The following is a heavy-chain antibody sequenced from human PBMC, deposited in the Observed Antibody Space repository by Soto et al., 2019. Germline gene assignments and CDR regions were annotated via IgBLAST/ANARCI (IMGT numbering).Heavy chain of an antibody. Sequence: SETLSLTSAVSGGSIGICGYDGNGSRQARGKGLEGIGEINHSGSTNYYWSLKSRVTISGETSRNQFSRKLKSVTAGATTVYYCARSRYYDSSGYRALDAFDIWGQGTLVNVS. CDR2: INHSGST. CDR1: GGSIGICGYD. J-gene: IGHJ3*02. CDR3: ARSRYYDSSGYRALDAFDI. V-gene: IGHV4-34*01. D-gene: IGHD3-22*01.